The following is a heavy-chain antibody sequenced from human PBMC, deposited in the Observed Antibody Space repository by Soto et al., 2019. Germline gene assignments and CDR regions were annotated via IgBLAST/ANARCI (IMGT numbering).Heavy chain of an antibody. V-gene: IGHV4-59*01. Sequence: SETLSLTCTVSGGSISSYYCSWIRQPPGKGLEWIGYIYYSGSTNYNPSLKSRVTISVDTSKNQFSLKLSSVTAADTAVYYCARTREQWLENGFDPWGQGTLVTVSS. J-gene: IGHJ5*02. CDR1: GGSISSYY. D-gene: IGHD6-19*01. CDR2: IYYSGST. CDR3: ARTREQWLENGFDP.